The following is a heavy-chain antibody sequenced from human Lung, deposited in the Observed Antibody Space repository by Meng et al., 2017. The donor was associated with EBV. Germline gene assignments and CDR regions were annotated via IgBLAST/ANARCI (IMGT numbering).Heavy chain of an antibody. D-gene: IGHD1-26*01. V-gene: IGHV3-11*01. CDR1: AFGISDYA. CDR3: ARDPNREDDF. Sequence: QVQLVESGXGVVQPXGSLRLSCEASAFGISDYAMHWVRQAPGKGLEWVSCMTGSGAAVYYADSVKGRFTMSRDNAKNSVSLQMDSLRAEDTAVYYCARDPNREDDFWGQGTLFTVSS. J-gene: IGHJ4*02. CDR2: MTGSGAAV.